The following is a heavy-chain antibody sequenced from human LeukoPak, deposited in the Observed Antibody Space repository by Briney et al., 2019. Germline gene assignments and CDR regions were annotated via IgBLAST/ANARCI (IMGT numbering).Heavy chain of an antibody. D-gene: IGHD3-10*02. CDR3: AELGITMIGGV. Sequence: GGSLRLSCATSGFTFSDYEMNWVRQAPGKGLEWVSYISSSGSTIYYADSVKGRFTISRDNAKNSLYLQMNSLRAEDTAVYYCAELGITMIGGVWGKGTTVTISS. CDR2: ISSSGSTI. CDR1: GFTFSDYE. J-gene: IGHJ6*04. V-gene: IGHV3-48*03.